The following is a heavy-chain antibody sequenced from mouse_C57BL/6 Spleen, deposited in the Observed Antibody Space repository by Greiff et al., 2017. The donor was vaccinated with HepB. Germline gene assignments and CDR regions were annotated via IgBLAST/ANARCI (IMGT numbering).Heavy chain of an antibody. CDR3: TGAEYFDY. Sequence: EVKVEESGGGLVQPGGSMKLSCVASGFTFSNYWMNWVRQSPEKGLEWVAQIRLKSDNYATHYAESVKGRFTSSRDDSKSSVNRQMNNLRAEDTGIYYCTGAEYFDYWGQGTTLTVSS. J-gene: IGHJ2*01. CDR2: IRLKSDNYAT. CDR1: GFTFSNYW. V-gene: IGHV6-3*01.